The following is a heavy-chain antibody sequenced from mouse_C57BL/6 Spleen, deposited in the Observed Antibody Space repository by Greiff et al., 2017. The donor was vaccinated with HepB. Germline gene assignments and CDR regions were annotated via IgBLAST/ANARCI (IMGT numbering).Heavy chain of an antibody. Sequence: VQLVESGPELVKPGASVKISCKASGYSFTSYYIHWVKQRPGQGLEWIGWIYPGSGNTKYNEKFKGKATLTADTSSSTAYMQLSSLTSEDSAVYYCARHGSSGFAYWGQGTLVTVSA. V-gene: IGHV1-66*01. J-gene: IGHJ3*01. CDR1: GYSFTSYY. CDR2: IYPGSGNT. CDR3: ARHGSSGFAY. D-gene: IGHD1-1*01.